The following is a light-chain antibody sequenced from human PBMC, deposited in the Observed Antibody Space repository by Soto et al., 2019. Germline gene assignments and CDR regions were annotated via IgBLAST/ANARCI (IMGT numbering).Light chain of an antibody. Sequence: QSALTQPASMSGSPGQSITISCTGSSTDVGGYNSVSWYQQHPGKAPKLIIYDVTHRPSGVSDRFAGSKSGNTASLTISGLQAEDEADYYCCSYTNINTNVFGSGTQLTVL. CDR2: DVT. V-gene: IGLV2-14*03. CDR3: CSYTNINTNV. J-gene: IGLJ1*01. CDR1: STDVGGYNS.